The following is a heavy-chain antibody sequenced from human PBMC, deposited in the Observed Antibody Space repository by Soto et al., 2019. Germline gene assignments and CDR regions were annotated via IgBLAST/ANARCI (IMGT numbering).Heavy chain of an antibody. V-gene: IGHV3-66*01. Sequence: EVQLVESGGDLVQPGGSLRLSCAASGFTVSSHYMNWVRQAPGKGLEWVSLIQSGGSTFYADSVKGRFTISRVNTKNTLFRQMNSPRVEDTATYYCSRDDVYCRSGSRYGVPSAVWGTGITVTVA. CDR1: GFTVSSHY. D-gene: IGHD1-26*01. J-gene: IGHJ6*03. CDR3: SRDDVYCRSGSRYGVPSAV. CDR2: IQSGGST.